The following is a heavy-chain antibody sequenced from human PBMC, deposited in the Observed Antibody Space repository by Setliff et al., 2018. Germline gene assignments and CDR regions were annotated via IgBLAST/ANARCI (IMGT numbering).Heavy chain of an antibody. D-gene: IGHD6-6*01. Sequence: SETLSLTCAAYGGTFSDYYWTWIRQPPGKGLEWIGEINHRGSTNYNPSLKSRATISIDTSKDQFSLKLISMSAADTAVYFCVRGRNIAARLLDSWGQGALVTVS. J-gene: IGHJ4*02. CDR2: INHRGST. CDR1: GGTFSDYY. V-gene: IGHV4-34*01. CDR3: VRGRNIAARLLDS.